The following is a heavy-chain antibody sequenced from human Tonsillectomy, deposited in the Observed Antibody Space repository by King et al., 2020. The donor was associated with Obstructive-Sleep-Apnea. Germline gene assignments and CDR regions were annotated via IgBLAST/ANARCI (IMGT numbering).Heavy chain of an antibody. CDR1: GGSISSSSYY. V-gene: IGHV4-39*07. J-gene: IGHJ4*02. D-gene: IGHD2-21*02. Sequence: QLQESGPGLVKPSETLSLTCTVSGGSISSSSYYWGWIRQPPGKGLEWIGSISYSGNTYYNPSLKSRVTISEDTYKNQFSLKLSSVTAADTAVYYCARATTSCGGDCYSPFDYWGQGTLVTVSS. CDR2: ISYSGNT. CDR3: ARATTSCGGDCYSPFDY.